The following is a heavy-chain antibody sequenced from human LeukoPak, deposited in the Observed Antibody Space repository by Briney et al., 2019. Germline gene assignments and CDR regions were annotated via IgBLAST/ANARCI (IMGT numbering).Heavy chain of an antibody. J-gene: IGHJ3*02. CDR1: GYTFTSYG. CDR3: ARDPLCSGDFHNVFNI. Sequence: GASVKVSCKASGYTFTSYGISWVRQAPGQGLEWMGWISAYNGNTNYAQKLQRRVTMTTDTSTSTAYMELRSLRSDDTAVYYCARDPLCSGDFHNVFNIGGKGTMVPVFS. V-gene: IGHV1-18*01. D-gene: IGHD3-10*02. CDR2: ISAYNGNT.